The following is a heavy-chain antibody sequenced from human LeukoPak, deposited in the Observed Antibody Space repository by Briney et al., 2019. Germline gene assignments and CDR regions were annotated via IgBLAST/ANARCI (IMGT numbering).Heavy chain of an antibody. Sequence: SVKVSCKASGGTFSSYAISWVRQAPGQGLEWMGGIIPIFGTANYAQKFQGRVTITTDASTSTAYMELSSLRSEDTAVYYCARVSVAYNWNDYYYYYYMDVWGRGTTVTVSS. CDR3: ARVSVAYNWNDYYYYYYMDV. D-gene: IGHD1-20*01. CDR1: GGTFSSYA. CDR2: IIPIFGTA. V-gene: IGHV1-69*05. J-gene: IGHJ6*03.